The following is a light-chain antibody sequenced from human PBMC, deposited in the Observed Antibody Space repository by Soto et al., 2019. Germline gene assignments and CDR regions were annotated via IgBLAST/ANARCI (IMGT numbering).Light chain of an antibody. CDR1: QSISSW. Sequence: DIQMTQSPSTLSASVGDRVTITCRASQSISSWLAWYQQKPGKAPKLLIYKASSLESGVPSRFSGSGSGTEVTLTISSLQPDDFATYYCQQYNSFPTFEQGTKVEIK. CDR3: QQYNSFPT. V-gene: IGKV1-5*03. CDR2: KAS. J-gene: IGKJ1*01.